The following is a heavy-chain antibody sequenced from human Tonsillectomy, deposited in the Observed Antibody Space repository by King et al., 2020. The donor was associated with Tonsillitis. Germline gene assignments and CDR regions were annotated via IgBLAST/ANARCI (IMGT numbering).Heavy chain of an antibody. Sequence: QLQESGPGLVKPSETLSLTCTVSGGSISSYYWSWIRQPPGKGLEWIGYIYYSRSTNYNPSLKSRVTISVDTSKNQFSLKLSSVTAADTAVYYCARDLNHYDLWSGYSAGAFDIWGQGTMVTVSS. CDR1: GGSISSYY. V-gene: IGHV4-59*01. D-gene: IGHD3-3*01. CDR3: ARDLNHYDLWSGYSAGAFDI. J-gene: IGHJ3*02. CDR2: IYYSRST.